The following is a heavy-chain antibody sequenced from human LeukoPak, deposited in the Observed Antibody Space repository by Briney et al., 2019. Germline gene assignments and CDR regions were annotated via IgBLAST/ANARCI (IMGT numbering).Heavy chain of an antibody. CDR2: IYYSGST. Sequence: SETLSLTCTVSGGSISSYYWTWIRQPPGKGLEWIGYIYYSGSTNYNPSLKSRVTISVDTSQNQFSLQLSSVTAADMAVYYCARVGYYYDASGIYYFDYWGQGTLVTVSS. V-gene: IGHV4-59*01. J-gene: IGHJ4*02. D-gene: IGHD3-22*01. CDR3: ARVGYYYDASGIYYFDY. CDR1: GGSISSYY.